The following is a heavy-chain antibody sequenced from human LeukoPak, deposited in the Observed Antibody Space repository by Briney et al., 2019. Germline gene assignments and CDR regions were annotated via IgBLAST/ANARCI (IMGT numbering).Heavy chain of an antibody. CDR1: GFTFDDYA. Sequence: GGSLRLSCAASGFTFDDYAMHWVRQAPGKGLEWVSGISWNSGSIGYADSVKGRFTISRDNAKNSLYLQMNSLRAEDTAVYYCARVGKILEWLFVAWYFDYWGQGTLVTVSS. CDR2: ISWNSGSI. J-gene: IGHJ4*02. D-gene: IGHD3-3*01. CDR3: ARVGKILEWLFVAWYFDY. V-gene: IGHV3-9*01.